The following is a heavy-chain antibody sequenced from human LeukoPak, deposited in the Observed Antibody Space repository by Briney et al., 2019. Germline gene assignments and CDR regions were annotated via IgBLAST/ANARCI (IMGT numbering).Heavy chain of an antibody. V-gene: IGHV3-30*18. CDR1: GFTFSSYG. CDR3: AKDNSNYYDNTGY. CDR2: ISHDGNNK. Sequence: GRSLRLSCAASGFTFSSYGMHWVRQAPGKGLEWLTVISHDGNNKYYADSVKGRFTIPRDNSKNTLYLQMNSLRAEDTAVYYCAKDNSNYYDNTGYWGQGTLVTVSS. D-gene: IGHD3-22*01. J-gene: IGHJ4*02.